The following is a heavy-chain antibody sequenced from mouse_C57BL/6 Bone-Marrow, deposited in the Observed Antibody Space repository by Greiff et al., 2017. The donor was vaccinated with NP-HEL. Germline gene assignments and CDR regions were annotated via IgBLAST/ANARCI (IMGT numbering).Heavy chain of an antibody. CDR1: GYTFTSYG. CDR2: IYPRSGNT. V-gene: IGHV1-81*01. J-gene: IGHJ3*01. D-gene: IGHD2-2*01. CDR3: ARPMVTTVPFAY. Sequence: QVQLQQSGAELARPGASVKLSCKASGYTFTSYGISWVKQRTGQGLEWIGEIYPRSGNTYYNEKFKGKATLTADKSSSTAYMELRSLTSEDSAVYFCARPMVTTVPFAYWGQGTLASVSA.